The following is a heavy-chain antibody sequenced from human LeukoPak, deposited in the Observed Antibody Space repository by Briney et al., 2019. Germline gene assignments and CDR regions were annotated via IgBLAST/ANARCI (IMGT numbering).Heavy chain of an antibody. CDR1: GYTFTSYY. CDR2: INPSGGST. CDR3: ARESKIAAAGTEYNWFDP. Sequence: ASVKVSCKASGYTFTSYYMHWVRQAPGQGLEWMGIINPSGGSTSYAQKFQGRVTMTRDMSTSTVYMELSSLRSEDTAVYYCARESKIAAAGTEYNWFDPWGQGTLSPSPQ. V-gene: IGHV1-46*01. D-gene: IGHD6-13*01. J-gene: IGHJ5*02.